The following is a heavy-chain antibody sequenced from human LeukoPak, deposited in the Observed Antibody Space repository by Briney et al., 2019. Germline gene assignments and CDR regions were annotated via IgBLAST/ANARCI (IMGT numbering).Heavy chain of an antibody. CDR2: IGSAGDT. CDR3: ARAVGEAFYDY. V-gene: IGHV3-13*04. CDR1: GFTISSYD. J-gene: IGHJ4*02. D-gene: IGHD3-10*01. Sequence: GGSLRLSCAASGFTISSYDMHWVRQATGKGLEWVSAIGSAGDTYHPVSVKGRFSISRENAKNSLYLQMNSLRAGDTAVYYCARAVGEAFYDYWGQGTLVTVSS.